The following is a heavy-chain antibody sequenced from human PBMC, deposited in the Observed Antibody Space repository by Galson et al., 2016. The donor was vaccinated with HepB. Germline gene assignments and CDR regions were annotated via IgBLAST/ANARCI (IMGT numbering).Heavy chain of an antibody. CDR2: IYWDDDK. Sequence: PALVKPTQTLTLTCTFSGFSLTTTGMGVGWIRQTPGKALEWLTVIYWDDDKHYRSSLRNRLTITKDPSRNQVTLIMTNMDPADTATYYCVRNDDCRSTHCRRSPFDPWGQGTLVTVSS. V-gene: IGHV2-5*02. CDR3: VRNDDCRSTHCRRSPFDP. D-gene: IGHD2-2*01. CDR1: GFSLTTTGMG. J-gene: IGHJ5*02.